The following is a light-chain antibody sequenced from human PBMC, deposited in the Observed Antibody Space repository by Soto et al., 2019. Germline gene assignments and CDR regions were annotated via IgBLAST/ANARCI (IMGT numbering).Light chain of an antibody. V-gene: IGLV2-23*01. CDR1: SSDVGSYNL. J-gene: IGLJ3*02. CDR3: CSYAGSSTWV. CDR2: EGS. Sequence: LTQPASVSGSPGQSITISCTGTSSDVGSYNLVSWYQQHPGKAPKLMIYEGSKRPSGVSNRFSGSKSGNTASLTISGLQAEDEADYYCCSYAGSSTWVFGGGTKLTVL.